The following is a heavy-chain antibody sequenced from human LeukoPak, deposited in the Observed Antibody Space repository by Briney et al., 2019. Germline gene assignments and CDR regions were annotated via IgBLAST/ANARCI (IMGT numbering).Heavy chain of an antibody. V-gene: IGHV3-30*03. J-gene: IGHJ5*02. Sequence: GGSLRLSCATSGFSFSTFGMHWVRQTPGKGLEWVSHISKDESNKYYADSVKGRFTISRDTSKNTLYLQMHSLRVEDTALYYCARGYCSGNSCYPGGSWGQGTLVTVSS. CDR2: ISKDESNK. CDR3: ARGYCSGNSCYPGGS. CDR1: GFSFSTFG. D-gene: IGHD2-15*01.